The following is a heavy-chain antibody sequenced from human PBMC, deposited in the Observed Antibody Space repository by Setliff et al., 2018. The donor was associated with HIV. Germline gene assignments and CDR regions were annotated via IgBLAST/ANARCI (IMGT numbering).Heavy chain of an antibody. V-gene: IGHV4-59*01. CDR2: LSYSGST. Sequence: TSETLSLTCTVSSVSFSSYSWTWIRQPPGKGLEWIGYLSYSGSTSYNPSLKSRVAISLDTSTSKNEFSLKLTSVTAADTAVYFCARVHYSWDSFDYWGQGTLVTVSS. CDR3: ARVHYSWDSFDY. CDR1: SVSFSSYS. J-gene: IGHJ4*02. D-gene: IGHD2-15*01.